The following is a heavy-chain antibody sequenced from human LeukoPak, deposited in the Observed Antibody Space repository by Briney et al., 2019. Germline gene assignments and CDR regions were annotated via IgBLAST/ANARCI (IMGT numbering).Heavy chain of an antibody. V-gene: IGHV1-18*01. Sequence: ASVKVSCKASGYTFTSYGISWVRQAPGQGLEWMGWISACNGNTNYAQKLQGRVTMTTDTSTSTAYMELRSLRSDDTAVYYCARNRRAMTTVTPEFDYWGQGTLVTVSS. J-gene: IGHJ4*02. CDR3: ARNRRAMTTVTPEFDY. D-gene: IGHD4-17*01. CDR2: ISACNGNT. CDR1: GYTFTSYG.